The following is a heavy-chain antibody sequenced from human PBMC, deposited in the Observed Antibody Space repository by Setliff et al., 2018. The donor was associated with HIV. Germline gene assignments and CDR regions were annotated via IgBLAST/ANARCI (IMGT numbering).Heavy chain of an antibody. D-gene: IGHD3-10*01. J-gene: IGHJ6*02. CDR2: IIPILGIA. CDR3: AVVYYYGSGSYDGMDV. V-gene: IGHV1-69*10. Sequence: GASVKVSCKASGGTFSSYAISWVRQAPGQGLEGMGGIIPILGIANYAQKFQGRVTITADKSTSTAYMERSSLRSEETAVYYCAVVYYYGSGSYDGMDVWGQGTTVTVSS. CDR1: GGTFSSYA.